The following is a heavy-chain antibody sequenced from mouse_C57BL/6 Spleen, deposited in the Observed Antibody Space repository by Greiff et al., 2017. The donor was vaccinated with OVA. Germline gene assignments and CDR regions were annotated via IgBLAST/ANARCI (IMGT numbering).Heavy chain of an antibody. V-gene: IGHV5-17*01. J-gene: IGHJ1*03. CDR2: ISSGSSTI. D-gene: IGHD2-4*01. CDR3: ARAGYYDYDWYFDV. Sequence: EVQVVESGGGLVKPGGSLKLSCAASGFTFSDYGMHWVRQAPEKGLEWVAYISSGSSTIYYADTVEGRFTISRDNAKNTLFLQMTSLRSEDTAMYYCARAGYYDYDWYFDVWGTGTTVTVSS. CDR1: GFTFSDYG.